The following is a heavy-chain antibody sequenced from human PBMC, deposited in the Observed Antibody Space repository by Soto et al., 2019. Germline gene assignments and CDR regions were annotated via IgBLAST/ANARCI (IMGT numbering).Heavy chain of an antibody. J-gene: IGHJ6*02. CDR1: GFTFSSYG. Sequence: GGSLRLSCAASGFTFSSYGMHWVRQAPGKGLEWVAVIWYDGSNKYYADSVKGRFTISRDNSKNTLYLQMNSLRAEDTAVYYCARVADSYYYDSSGYLSPLVYYYGMDVWGQGTTVTVSS. CDR2: IWYDGSNK. D-gene: IGHD3-22*01. V-gene: IGHV3-33*01. CDR3: ARVADSYYYDSSGYLSPLVYYYGMDV.